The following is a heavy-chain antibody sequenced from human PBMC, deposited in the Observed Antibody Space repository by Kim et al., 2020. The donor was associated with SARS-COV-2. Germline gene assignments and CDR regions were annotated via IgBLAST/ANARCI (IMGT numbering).Heavy chain of an antibody. CDR3: AKSSIAARHYYYYYGMDV. Sequence: GGSLRLSCAASGFTFSSYAMSWVRQAPGKGLEWVSAISGSGGSTYYADSVKGRFTISRDNSKNTLYLQMNSLRAEDTAVYYCAKSSIAARHYYYYYGMDVWGQGTTVTVSS. CDR1: GFTFSSYA. D-gene: IGHD6-6*01. J-gene: IGHJ6*02. CDR2: ISGSGGST. V-gene: IGHV3-23*01.